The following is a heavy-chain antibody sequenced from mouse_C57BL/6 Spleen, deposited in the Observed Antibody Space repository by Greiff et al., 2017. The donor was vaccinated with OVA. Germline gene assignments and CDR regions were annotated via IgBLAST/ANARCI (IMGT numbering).Heavy chain of an antibody. J-gene: IGHJ4*01. D-gene: IGHD2-1*01. Sequence: EVKLQESEGGLVQPGSSMKLSCTASGFTFSDYYMAWVRQVPEKGLEWVANINYDGSSTYYLDSLKSRFIISRDNAKNILYLQMSSLKSEDTATYYCARGGGNYGDYAMDYWGQGTSVTVSS. CDR1: GFTFSDYY. CDR3: ARGGGNYGDYAMDY. V-gene: IGHV5-16*01. CDR2: INYDGSST.